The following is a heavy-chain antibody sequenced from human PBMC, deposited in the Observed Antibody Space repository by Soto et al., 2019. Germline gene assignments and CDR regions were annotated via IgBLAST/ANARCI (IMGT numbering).Heavy chain of an antibody. V-gene: IGHV2-70*13. CDR3: ARIGGIVVVPAATNYYSYYGMDV. Sequence: SGPTLVNPTQTLTLTCTFSGFSLSTSGMCVSWIRQPPGKALVWLALIDWDDDKYYSSSLKPRLTISKDTSKNQFVLTMTNMDPVDTAMYFFARIGGIVVVPAATNYYSYYGMDVWGQGTTVTV. J-gene: IGHJ6*02. CDR2: IDWDDDK. CDR1: GFSLSTSGMC. D-gene: IGHD2-2*01.